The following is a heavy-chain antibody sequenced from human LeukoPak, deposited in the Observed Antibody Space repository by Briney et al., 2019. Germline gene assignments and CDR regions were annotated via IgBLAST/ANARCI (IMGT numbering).Heavy chain of an antibody. CDR1: QFTFTKYW. J-gene: IGHJ4*02. CDR3: ARDRGRNCFDY. D-gene: IGHD1-14*01. V-gene: IGHV3-23*01. Sequence: GGSLRLSCAASQFTFTKYWMTWVRQAPGKGLEWVSAISVSGNTYHADSVKGRLTISRDNSKNTLYLQMNSLRAEDTAVYYCARDRGRNCFDYWGQGTLVSVSS. CDR2: ISVSGNT.